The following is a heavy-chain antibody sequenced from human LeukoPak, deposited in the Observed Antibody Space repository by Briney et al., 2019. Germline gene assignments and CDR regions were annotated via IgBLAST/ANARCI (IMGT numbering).Heavy chain of an antibody. D-gene: IGHD4-17*01. CDR1: GFSLSTSGVG. Sequence: SGPTLVKPTQTLTLTCTFSGFSLSTSGVGVGWIRQPPGKALEWLALIYWDDDKRYSPSLKSRLTITKDTSKNQVVFTMTNMDPVDTATYYCALFRRRRKSYGDYVEVFDYWGQGTLVTVSS. V-gene: IGHV2-5*02. J-gene: IGHJ4*02. CDR3: ALFRRRRKSYGDYVEVFDY. CDR2: IYWDDDK.